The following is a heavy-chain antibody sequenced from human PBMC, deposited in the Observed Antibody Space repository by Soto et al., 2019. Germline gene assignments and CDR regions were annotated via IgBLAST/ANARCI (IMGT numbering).Heavy chain of an antibody. CDR1: GFTFDDYA. CDR2: ISWNSGSI. J-gene: IGHJ4*02. D-gene: IGHD1-7*01. Sequence: GGSLRLSCATSGFTFDDYAMHWVRQAPGKGLEWVSGISWNSGSIGYADSVKGRFTISRDNAKNSLYLQMNSLRAEDTALYYCAKAQNWNYVGGLDYWGQGTLVTVSS. V-gene: IGHV3-9*01. CDR3: AKAQNWNYVGGLDY.